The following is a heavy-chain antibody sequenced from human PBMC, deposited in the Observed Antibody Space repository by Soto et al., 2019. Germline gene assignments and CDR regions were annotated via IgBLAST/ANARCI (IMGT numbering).Heavy chain of an antibody. J-gene: IGHJ4*02. V-gene: IGHV3-23*01. CDR2: ISGSGGST. CDR3: AKDSSRLRFLEWLTFDY. D-gene: IGHD3-3*01. Sequence: GGSLRLSCAASGFTFSSYAMSWVRQAPGKGLEWVSAISGSGGSTYYADSVKGRFTISRDNSKNTLYLQMNSLRAEDTAVYYCAKDSSRLRFLEWLTFDYWGQGTLVTVSS. CDR1: GFTFSSYA.